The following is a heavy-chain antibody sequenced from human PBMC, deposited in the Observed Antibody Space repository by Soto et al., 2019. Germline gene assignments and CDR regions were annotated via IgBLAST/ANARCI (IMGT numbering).Heavy chain of an antibody. CDR3: ARATGGTGWAWVDY. J-gene: IGHJ4*02. CDR1: GFSVRTDY. CDR2: IYRDGTT. Sequence: EVQLVESGGDLIQPGGSLRLSCAASGFSVRTDYMTWVRQPPGKGLEWVSVIYRDGTTYYADSVKGRFTISRDNSKNTVFLQMNSLRVDDTALDYCARATGGTGWAWVDYWGQGTLVTVSS. V-gene: IGHV3-53*01. D-gene: IGHD6-19*01.